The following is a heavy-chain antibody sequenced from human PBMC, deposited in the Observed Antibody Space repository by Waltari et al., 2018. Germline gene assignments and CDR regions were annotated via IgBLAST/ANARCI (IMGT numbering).Heavy chain of an antibody. CDR3: ARGRGKQQLVRYYYYYMDV. CDR2: IYYSGST. CDR1: GGSISSGDYY. J-gene: IGHJ6*03. V-gene: IGHV4-30-4*08. D-gene: IGHD6-13*01. Sequence: QVQLQESGPGLVKPSQTLSLTCTVSGGSISSGDYYWSWIRQPPGTGLEWIGYIYYSGSTYYNPSLKSRVTISVDTSKNQFSLKLSSVTAADTAVYYCARGRGKQQLVRYYYYYMDVWGKGTTVTVSS.